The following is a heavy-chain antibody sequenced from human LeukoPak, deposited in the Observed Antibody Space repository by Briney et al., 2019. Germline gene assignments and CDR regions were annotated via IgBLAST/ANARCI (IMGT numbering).Heavy chain of an antibody. CDR3: ARHGGGGESYPRVFDY. J-gene: IGHJ4*02. Sequence: SETLSLTCTVSGGSISPYYGSWIRQPPGKGLGWIRYIYYSGSTNYNPPLNSRVTISVDTSKNQFSLKLSSMTAADTAVYYCARHGGGGESYPRVFDYWGRGNLVTVSS. CDR2: IYYSGST. D-gene: IGHD1-26*01. V-gene: IGHV4-59*08. CDR1: GGSISPYY.